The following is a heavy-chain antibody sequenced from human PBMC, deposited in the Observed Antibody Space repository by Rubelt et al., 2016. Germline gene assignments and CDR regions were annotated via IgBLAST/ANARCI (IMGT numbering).Heavy chain of an antibody. V-gene: IGHV2-70*12. CDR2: LDWDDDK. CDR3: AHKQGAVFDY. CDR1: GFSLSTTKLC. D-gene: IGHD3-16*01. Sequence: QVTLKESGPALVKPTQTLTLTCTFSGFSLSTTKLCVSWIRQPPVKALEWLARLDWDDDKYYSTSLKIRLTISKDTSKNPVVLTLTNMDPVDTATDYCAHKQGAVFDYWGQGTLVTVSS. J-gene: IGHJ4*02.